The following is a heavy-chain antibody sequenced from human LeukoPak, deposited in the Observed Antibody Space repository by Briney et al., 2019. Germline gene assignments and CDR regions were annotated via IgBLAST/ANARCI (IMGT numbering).Heavy chain of an antibody. CDR1: GFTFSSYG. J-gene: IGHJ4*02. CDR2: ISYDGSNK. V-gene: IGHV3-30*18. CDR3: AKHWDY. Sequence: GGSLRLSCAASGFTFSSYGMHWVRQAPGKGLEWVAVISYDGSNKYYADSVKGRFTISRDNSKNTLYLQMNSLRAEDTAVYYCAKHWDYWGQGTLVTVSS.